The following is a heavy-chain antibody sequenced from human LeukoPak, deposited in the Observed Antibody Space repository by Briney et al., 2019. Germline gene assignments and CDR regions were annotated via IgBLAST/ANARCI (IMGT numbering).Heavy chain of an antibody. CDR1: GASISSHH. V-gene: IGHV4-59*11. D-gene: IGHD6-19*01. CDR2: IYYTGST. CDR3: ARADGAVAAYYGIDA. Sequence: SETLSLTCTVSGASISSHHWTWIRQPPGKGLEWIGYIYYTGSTNYSPSLKSRVTISVDTSKNQFSLKLSSVTAADTAVYYCARADGAVAAYYGIDAWGQGTTVTVSS. J-gene: IGHJ6*02.